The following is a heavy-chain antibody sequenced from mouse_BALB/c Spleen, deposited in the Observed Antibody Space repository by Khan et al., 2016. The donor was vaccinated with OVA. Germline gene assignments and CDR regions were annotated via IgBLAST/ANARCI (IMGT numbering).Heavy chain of an antibody. D-gene: IGHD2-14*01. V-gene: IGHV2-6-4*01. CDR3: ARAYYRYDGYYAMDY. CDR2: IWGGGGT. J-gene: IGHJ4*01. Sequence: VQLQESGPGLVAPSQSLSITCTVSGFSLSRYTIPWVRQPPRKGLEWLGMIWGGGGTDYNSTLKIRLSISKDNSKSQVLLKMNSLQTDDTAMYYCARAYYRYDGYYAMDYWGQGTSVTVSS. CDR1: GFSLSRYT.